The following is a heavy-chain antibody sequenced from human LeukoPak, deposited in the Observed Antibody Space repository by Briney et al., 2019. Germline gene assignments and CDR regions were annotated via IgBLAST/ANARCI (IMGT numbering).Heavy chain of an antibody. CDR2: INHSGST. V-gene: IGHV4-34*01. Sequence: SETLSLTCAVYGGSFSGYYWSWIRQPPGKGLEWIGEINHSGSTNYNPSLKSRVTISVDTSKNQFSLKLSSVTAADTAVYYCARGERNWNRGDFDYWGQGTLVTVSS. CDR1: GGSFSGYY. J-gene: IGHJ4*02. CDR3: ARGERNWNRGDFDY. D-gene: IGHD1-1*01.